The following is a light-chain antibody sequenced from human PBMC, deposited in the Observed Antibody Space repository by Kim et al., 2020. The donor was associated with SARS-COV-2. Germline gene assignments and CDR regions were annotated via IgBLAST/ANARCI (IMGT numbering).Light chain of an antibody. Sequence: SPGERATVSCRASQSVSNNYLAWYQQKPGQPPRLLSYGASSRATGIPDRFSGSGSETDFILTISRLDPEDFAVYYCQHYGTSPLTFGGGTKVDIK. CDR2: GAS. V-gene: IGKV3-20*01. CDR3: QHYGTSPLT. J-gene: IGKJ4*01. CDR1: QSVSNNY.